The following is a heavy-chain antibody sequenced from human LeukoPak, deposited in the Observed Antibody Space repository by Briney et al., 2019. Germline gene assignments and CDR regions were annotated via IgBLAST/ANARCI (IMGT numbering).Heavy chain of an antibody. CDR2: INHSGST. V-gene: IGHV4-34*01. CDR3: ASGIFTGYSAYYCDY. Sequence: SSEPLSLTCAVYGGSFSGYYWSWIRQPPGKGLEWIGEINHSGSTNYNPSLKSRVTISVDTSKNQFSLKLSSVTAADTAVYYCASGIFTGYSAYYCDYWGQGTLVTVSS. J-gene: IGHJ4*02. D-gene: IGHD3-9*01. CDR1: GGSFSGYY.